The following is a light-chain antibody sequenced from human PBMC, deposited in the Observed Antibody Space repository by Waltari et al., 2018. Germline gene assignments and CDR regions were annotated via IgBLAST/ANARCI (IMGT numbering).Light chain of an antibody. CDR2: DSS. J-gene: IGKJ1*01. V-gene: IGKV3-20*01. Sequence: IVLTTSPGTPVLSPGARATLSCRASQSIRRFLAWYQQKPGQAPRLLIYDSSSRATGIPDRFSGSGFGTDFSLTISRLEPEDFAVYYCQKYGSLPATFGQGTKVEIK. CDR1: QSIRRF. CDR3: QKYGSLPAT.